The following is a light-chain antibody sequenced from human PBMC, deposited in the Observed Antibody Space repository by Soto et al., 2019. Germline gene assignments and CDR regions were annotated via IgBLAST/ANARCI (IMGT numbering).Light chain of an antibody. CDR2: SAS. CDR1: QSISTE. V-gene: IGKV3-15*01. Sequence: EIVMTQSPATLSVSPGERATLSCRASQSISTELAWYQQKPGQPPRLLIYSASTRATGVPARFTGSGSGSEFTLTISVLQSEDFAVYYCQHGHNWPLTFGQGTRLEI. J-gene: IGKJ2*01. CDR3: QHGHNWPLT.